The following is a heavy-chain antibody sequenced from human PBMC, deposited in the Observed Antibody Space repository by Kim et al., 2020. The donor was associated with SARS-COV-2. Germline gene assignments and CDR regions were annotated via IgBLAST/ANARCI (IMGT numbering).Heavy chain of an antibody. J-gene: IGHJ6*02. CDR2: GTNI. V-gene: IGHV3-48*02. D-gene: IGHD2-8*01. CDR3: ARTNLMDV. Sequence: GTNIHYASSVQGRFTISRDNAKNSLYLQMNSLRDEDTAVYYCARTNLMDVWGQGTTVTVSS.